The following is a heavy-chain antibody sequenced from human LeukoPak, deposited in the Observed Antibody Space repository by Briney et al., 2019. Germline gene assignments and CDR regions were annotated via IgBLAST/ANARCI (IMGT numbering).Heavy chain of an antibody. CDR1: GCSISSYY. Sequence: SETLSLTCTVSGCSISSYYWSWFRQPAGKGLEWIGRIYTSGSTNYNPSLKSRVTMSVDTSKNQFSLKLSSVTAADTAVYYCAREIAPHRGYWYFDLWGRGTLVTVSS. CDR3: AREIAPHRGYWYFDL. J-gene: IGHJ2*01. CDR2: IYTSGST. D-gene: IGHD1-14*01. V-gene: IGHV4-4*07.